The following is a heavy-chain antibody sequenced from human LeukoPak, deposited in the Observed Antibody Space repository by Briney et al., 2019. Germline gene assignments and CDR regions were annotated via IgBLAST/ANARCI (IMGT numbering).Heavy chain of an antibody. Sequence: GGSLRLSCAASGFTFSSYAMSWVRQAPGKGLEWVSAISGSGDSTYYADSVKGRFTISRDNSKNTLYLQMSSLRAEDTAVYYCAKGHGYNLYYMDVWGKGTTVTVSS. CDR3: AKGHGYNLYYMDV. CDR2: ISGSGDST. D-gene: IGHD5-24*01. V-gene: IGHV3-23*01. CDR1: GFTFSSYA. J-gene: IGHJ6*03.